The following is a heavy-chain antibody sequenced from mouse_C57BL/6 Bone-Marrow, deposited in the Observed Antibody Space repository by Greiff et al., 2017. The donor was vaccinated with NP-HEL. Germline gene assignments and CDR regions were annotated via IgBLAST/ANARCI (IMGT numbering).Heavy chain of an antibody. D-gene: IGHD1-1*01. CDR1: GFSLTSYG. Sequence: VQLQQSGPGLVQPSQSLSITCTVSGFSLTSYGVHWVRQSPGKGLEWLGVIWRGGSTDYNAAFMSRLSITKDNSKSQVFFKMNSLQADDTAIYYCAKNLAYYYGSSYYWYFDVWGTGTTVTVSS. CDR3: AKNLAYYYGSSYYWYFDV. J-gene: IGHJ1*03. CDR2: IWRGGST. V-gene: IGHV2-5*01.